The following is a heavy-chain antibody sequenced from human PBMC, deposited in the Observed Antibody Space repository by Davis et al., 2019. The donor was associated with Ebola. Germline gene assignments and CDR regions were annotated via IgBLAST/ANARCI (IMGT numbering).Heavy chain of an antibody. V-gene: IGHV4-59*12. Sequence: SETLSLTCTVSGGSISSYYWSWIRQPPGKGLEWIGYIYYSGSTNYNPSLKSRVTISVDTSKNQFSLKLSSLTAADTAVYYCARGDFDWLRVGMDVWGQGTTVTVSS. CDR2: IYYSGST. CDR1: GGSISSYY. J-gene: IGHJ6*02. CDR3: ARGDFDWLRVGMDV. D-gene: IGHD3-9*01.